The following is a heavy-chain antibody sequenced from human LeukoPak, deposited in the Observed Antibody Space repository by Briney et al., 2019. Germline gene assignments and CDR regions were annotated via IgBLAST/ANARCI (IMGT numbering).Heavy chain of an antibody. D-gene: IGHD6-19*01. CDR3: ARDLSAVAARYLQH. J-gene: IGHJ1*01. CDR2: INPNSGGT. V-gene: IGHV1-2*02. CDR1: GYTFTGYY. Sequence: GASVKVSCKASGYTFTGYYLHWVRQAPGQGFEWMGWINPNSGGTNYAQKFQGRVTMTRDTSINTAYMEVSSLISDDTAVYFCARDLSAVAARYLQHWGQGTLVTVSS.